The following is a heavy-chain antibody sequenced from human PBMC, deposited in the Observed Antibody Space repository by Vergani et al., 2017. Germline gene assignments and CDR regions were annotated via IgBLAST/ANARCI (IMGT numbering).Heavy chain of an antibody. CDR1: GYTFTDYW. CDR3: AKTHDFSSLYSSYNWFDP. D-gene: IGHD3-3*01. CDR2: VYPGDSDT. V-gene: IGHV5-51*03. J-gene: IGHJ5*02. Sequence: EVQLVQSGAEVKKPSESLIISCQISGYTFTDYWIGWVRQRPGKGLEWMGIVYPGDSDTRYSPSFEGQVTFSVDKSITTAYLHWSSLKASDTATYYCAKTHDFSSLYSSYNWFDPWGPGILVTVSS.